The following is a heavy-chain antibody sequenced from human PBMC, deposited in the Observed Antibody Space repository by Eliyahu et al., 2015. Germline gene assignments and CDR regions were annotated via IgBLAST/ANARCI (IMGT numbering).Heavy chain of an antibody. CDR3: ARVPSGDAFDI. CDR2: IYSGGST. J-gene: IGHJ3*02. Sequence: EVQLVESGGGLVQPGGSLRLSCAASGFTVSSNYMSWVRQAPGKGLEWVSVIYSGGSTYYADSVKGRFTISRDNSKNTLYLQMNSLRAEDTAVYYCARVPSGDAFDIWGQGTMVTVSS. CDR1: GFTVSSNY. D-gene: IGHD3-10*01. V-gene: IGHV3-66*01.